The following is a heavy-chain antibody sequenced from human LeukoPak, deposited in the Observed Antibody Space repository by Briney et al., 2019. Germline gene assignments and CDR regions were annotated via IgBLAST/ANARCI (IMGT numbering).Heavy chain of an antibody. V-gene: IGHV1-46*01. CDR3: ARDFQGYYYYGMDV. CDR1: GYTLTSYY. Sequence: ASVTVSFKASGYTLTSYYMHWVRRAPGQGLDWVGIINPSAGSTTYAQKFQGRVTMTRDTSTSTVYMELSSLRSEDTAVYYCARDFQGYYYYGMDVWGQGTTVTVS. J-gene: IGHJ6*02. CDR2: INPSAGST.